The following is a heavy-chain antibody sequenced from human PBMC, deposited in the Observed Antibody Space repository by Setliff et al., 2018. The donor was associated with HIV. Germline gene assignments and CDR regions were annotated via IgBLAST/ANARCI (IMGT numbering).Heavy chain of an antibody. V-gene: IGHV4-38-2*01. Sequence: SETLSLTCAVSGYFINNGCYWGWIRQPPGKGLEWIGSFSHSESTYYNPSLKSRVTILLDTSKNQFSLNLSSVTAADTAVYYCASLPYSSGWVDYWGQGTLVTVSS. CDR3: ASLPYSSGWVDY. J-gene: IGHJ4*02. D-gene: IGHD6-19*01. CDR2: FSHSEST. CDR1: GYFINNGCY.